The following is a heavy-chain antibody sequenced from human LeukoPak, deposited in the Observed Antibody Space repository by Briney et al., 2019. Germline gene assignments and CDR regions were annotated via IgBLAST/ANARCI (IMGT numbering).Heavy chain of an antibody. J-gene: IGHJ4*02. CDR1: GGTFSSYA. Sequence: SVKVSCRASGGTFSSYAISWVRQAPGQGLEWMGGIIPIFGTANYAQKFQGRVTITADESTSTAYMELSSLRSEDTAVYYCARVNYCSGGSCYDYWGQGTLVTVSS. CDR2: IIPIFGTA. CDR3: ARVNYCSGGSCYDY. V-gene: IGHV1-69*13. D-gene: IGHD2-15*01.